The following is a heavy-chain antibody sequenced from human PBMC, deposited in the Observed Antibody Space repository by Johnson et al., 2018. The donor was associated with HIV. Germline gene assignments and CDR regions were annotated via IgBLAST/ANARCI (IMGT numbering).Heavy chain of an antibody. D-gene: IGHD2/OR15-2a*01. CDR2: MWYDGSNK. CDR1: GFTFSTYG. J-gene: IGHJ3*02. V-gene: IGHV3-30*19. Sequence: QMQLVESGGGVVQPGRSLRLSCAASGFTFSTYGMHWVRQAPGKGLEWVAVMWYDGSNKYYADSVKGRFTISRDNSKNTLYLQMNSLRAEDTAVYYCAREGKYLAGAEDAFDIWGQGTMVTVSS. CDR3: AREGKYLAGAEDAFDI.